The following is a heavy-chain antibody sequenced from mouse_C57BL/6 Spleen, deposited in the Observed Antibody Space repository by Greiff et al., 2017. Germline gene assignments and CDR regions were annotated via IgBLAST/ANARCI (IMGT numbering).Heavy chain of an antibody. D-gene: IGHD1-1*01. CDR3: ARDYGSSYWYFDV. CDR1: GYSITSGYY. Sequence: EVKLVESGPGLVKPSPSLSLSCSVSGYSITSGYYWYWVRQLPGNKMEWMGFISYDGCNNYNPSLKKRISITRDTSKNQFFLKLNSVTTEDTATYYCARDYGSSYWYFDVWGTGTTVTVSS. V-gene: IGHV3-6*01. CDR2: ISYDGCN. J-gene: IGHJ1*03.